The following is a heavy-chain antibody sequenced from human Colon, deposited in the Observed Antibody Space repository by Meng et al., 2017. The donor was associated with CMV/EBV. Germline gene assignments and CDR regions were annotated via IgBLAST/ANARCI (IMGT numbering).Heavy chain of an antibody. J-gene: IGHJ5*02. CDR2: INEDGSKK. V-gene: IGHV3-7*01. D-gene: IGHD1-20*01. CDR1: GFTFRSYW. Sequence: GGSLRLSCVASGFTFRSYWLSWVRQAPGKGLEWVASINEDGSKKYYVDSVEGRFTISRDNAKNSVFVQMNSLRAEDMGVYYCARGPVTGTMGWFDPWGQGTLVTVSS. CDR3: ARGPVTGTMGWFDP.